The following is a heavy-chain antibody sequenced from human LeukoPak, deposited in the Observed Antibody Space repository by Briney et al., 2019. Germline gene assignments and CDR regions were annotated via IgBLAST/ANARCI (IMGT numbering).Heavy chain of an antibody. V-gene: IGHV4-34*01. J-gene: IGHJ3*02. D-gene: IGHD3-22*01. CDR1: GGSFSGYY. CDR2: IYYSGST. CDR3: ARATYYYDSSGYLALGNDAFDI. Sequence: SETLSLTCAVYGGSFSGYYWSWIRQPPGKGLEWIGSIYYSGSTYYNPSLKSRVTISVDTSKNQFSLKLSSVTAADTAVYYCARATYYYDSSGYLALGNDAFDIWGQGTMVTVSS.